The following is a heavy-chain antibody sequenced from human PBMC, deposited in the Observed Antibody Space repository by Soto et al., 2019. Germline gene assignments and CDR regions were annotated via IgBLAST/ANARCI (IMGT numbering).Heavy chain of an antibody. CDR3: ARVGTSAYFYATDV. J-gene: IGHJ6*02. CDR1: GGSISRNC. D-gene: IGHD1-1*01. CDR2: ICSSGTT. Sequence: QVPLQESGPGLVKPSETLSLTCTVSGGSISRNCWTWIRQPPGKGLEWSGYICSSGTTKYNPSLKSRVTISIDTSKNQFSLSLTSVAVADTAVYYRARVGTSAYFYATDVWGQGTTVTVSS. V-gene: IGHV4-59*01.